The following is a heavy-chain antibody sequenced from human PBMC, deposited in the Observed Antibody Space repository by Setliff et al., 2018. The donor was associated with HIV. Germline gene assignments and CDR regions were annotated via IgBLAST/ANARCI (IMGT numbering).Heavy chain of an antibody. CDR3: ARDARWLQFPYSDY. V-gene: IGHV4-61*09. J-gene: IGHJ4*01. D-gene: IGHD5-12*01. Sequence: PSETLSLTCTVSGGSITSGNYFWTWIRQPAGKGLEWIGHIYTDGSTNYNPSFRSRVTISVDSSKNQFSLKLSSVTAADTAVYYCARDARWLQFPYSDYWGQGTLVTVSS. CDR1: GGSITSGNYF. CDR2: IYTDGST.